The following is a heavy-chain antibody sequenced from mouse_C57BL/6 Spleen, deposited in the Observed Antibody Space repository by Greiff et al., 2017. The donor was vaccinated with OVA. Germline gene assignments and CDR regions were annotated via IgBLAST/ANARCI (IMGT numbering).Heavy chain of an antibody. CDR1: GFTFSSYG. D-gene: IGHD2-4*01. V-gene: IGHV5-6*01. CDR3: ARQGSSMITRFAY. Sequence: EVKVVESGGDLVKPGGSLKLSCAASGFTFSSYGMSWVRQTPDKRLEWVATISSGGSYTYYPDSVKGRFTISRDNAKNTLYLQMSSLKSEDTAMYYCARQGSSMITRFAYWGQGTLVTVSA. J-gene: IGHJ3*01. CDR2: ISSGGSYT.